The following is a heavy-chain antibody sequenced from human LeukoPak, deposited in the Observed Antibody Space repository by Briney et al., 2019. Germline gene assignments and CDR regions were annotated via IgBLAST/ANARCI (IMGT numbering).Heavy chain of an antibody. CDR3: ARDMAVTTFDH. V-gene: IGHV4-59*11. Sequence: SETLSLTCTVSGGSISSHYWSWIRQPPGKGLEWIGYIYYSGSTNYNPSLKSRVTMSVDTSKNQFSLKLSSVTAADTAVYYCARDMAVTTFDHWGQGTLVTVSS. D-gene: IGHD4-11*01. CDR1: GGSISSHY. J-gene: IGHJ4*02. CDR2: IYYSGST.